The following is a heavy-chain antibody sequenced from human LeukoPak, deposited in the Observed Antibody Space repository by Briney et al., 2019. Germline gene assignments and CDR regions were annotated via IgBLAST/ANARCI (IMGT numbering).Heavy chain of an antibody. D-gene: IGHD2-15*01. CDR1: GASIKSGGHS. Sequence: SETLSLICAVSGASIKSGGHSWSWLRQAPGRGLEWIGFFYQTGISTNNPSLGSRVTISIDTSKNHLSLKLTSVTAADTALYYCAACNSGSCYSGAPFDLWGQGALVTVSS. CDR2: FYQTGIS. CDR3: AACNSGSCYSGAPFDL. J-gene: IGHJ4*02. V-gene: IGHV4-30-2*01.